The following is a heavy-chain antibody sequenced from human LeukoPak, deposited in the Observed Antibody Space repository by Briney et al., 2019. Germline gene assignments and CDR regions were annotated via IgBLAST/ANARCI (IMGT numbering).Heavy chain of an antibody. Sequence: GGSLRLSCAASGFTFRRYWMSWVRQAPGKRLDWVATIKQDGNEKYYVDSVKGRFTISRDNAQNSLYLQMNSLRAEDTSVYYCARLGGETTRFDLWGQGALVTVSS. V-gene: IGHV3-7*01. CDR2: IKQDGNEK. CDR1: GFTFRRYW. D-gene: IGHD3-16*01. CDR3: ARLGGETTRFDL. J-gene: IGHJ5*02.